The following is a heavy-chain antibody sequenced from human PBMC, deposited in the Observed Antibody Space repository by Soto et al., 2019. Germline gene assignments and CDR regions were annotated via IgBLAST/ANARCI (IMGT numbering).Heavy chain of an antibody. CDR3: ARDRNGYKYYYYGMDV. CDR1: GGSISSYY. J-gene: IGHJ6*02. Sequence: SETLSLTCTVSGGSISSYYWSWIRQPPGKGLEWIGYIYYSGSTNYNPSLKSRVTISVDTSKNQFSLKLSSVTAADTAVYYCARDRNGYKYYYYGMDVWGQGTTVTVSS. V-gene: IGHV4-59*01. CDR2: IYYSGST. D-gene: IGHD5-18*01.